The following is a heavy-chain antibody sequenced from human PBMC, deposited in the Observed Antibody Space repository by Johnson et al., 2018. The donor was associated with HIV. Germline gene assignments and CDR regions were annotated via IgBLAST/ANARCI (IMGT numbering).Heavy chain of an antibody. CDR3: ARDYSSPMGFAFDI. CDR1: GFTVSSNY. V-gene: IGHV3-66*02. D-gene: IGHD6-13*01. CDR2: IYSGGST. Sequence: VQLVESGGGLVQPGGSLRLSCAASGFTVSSNYMSWVRQAPGKGLEWASVIYSGGSTYYADSVKGRFTISRDNSQNTLYLQMNSLRVEETAVYYCARDYSSPMGFAFDIWCQGTMFTVSS. J-gene: IGHJ3*02.